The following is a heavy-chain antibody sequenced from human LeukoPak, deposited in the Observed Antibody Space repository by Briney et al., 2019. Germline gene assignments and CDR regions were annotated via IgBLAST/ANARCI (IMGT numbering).Heavy chain of an antibody. D-gene: IGHD1-1*01. CDR1: GFTLRDYN. Sequence: PGGSLRLSCAASGFTLRDYNMHWVRQAPGKGLEWVAHITWDDGTTYYADSVRGRFTNSRDNSKNSLYLQMNSLRPEDTALCYCARDRERGASGPIRHGGEGTLVTVSS. CDR3: ARDRERGASGPIRH. V-gene: IGHV3-43*01. J-gene: IGHJ1*01. CDR2: ITWDDGTT.